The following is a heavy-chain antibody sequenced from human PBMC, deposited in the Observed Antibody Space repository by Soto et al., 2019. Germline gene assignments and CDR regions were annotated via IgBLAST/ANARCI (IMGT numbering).Heavy chain of an antibody. V-gene: IGHV1-69*01. Sequence: QVQLVQSGAEVKKPGSSVKVSCKASGGTFSSYAISWVRQAPGQGLEWMGGIIPIVGTANYAQKFQGRVTITADEPTSTAYMVLISPRSEHTAAYYCARAEGTGYWYDPHGWHYDLWCRGTLVTVSS. CDR3: ARAEGTGYWYDPHGWHYDL. CDR1: GGTFSSYA. J-gene: IGHJ2*01. CDR2: IIPIVGTA. D-gene: IGHD3-9*01.